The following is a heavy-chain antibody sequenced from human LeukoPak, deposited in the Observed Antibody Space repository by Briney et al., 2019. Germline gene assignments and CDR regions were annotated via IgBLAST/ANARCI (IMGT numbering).Heavy chain of an antibody. CDR1: GGSISITSYY. CDR3: ARDPSPFYSGSYLRFDP. V-gene: IGHV4-39*07. Sequence: SETLSLTCTVSGGSISITSYYWGWIRQPPGKGLEWIGSMYSSGSTYYNPSLKSRVTISVDTSKNQFSLKLSSVTAADTAVYYCARDPSPFYSGSYLRFDPWGQGTLVTVSS. CDR2: MYSSGST. D-gene: IGHD1-26*01. J-gene: IGHJ5*02.